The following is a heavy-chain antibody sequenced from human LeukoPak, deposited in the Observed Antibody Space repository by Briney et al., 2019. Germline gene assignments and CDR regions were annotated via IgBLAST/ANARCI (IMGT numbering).Heavy chain of an antibody. D-gene: IGHD3-3*01. V-gene: IGHV4-34*01. CDR1: GGSFSGYY. J-gene: IGHJ4*02. CDR2: INHSGST. Sequence: PSETLSLTCAVYGGSFSGYYWSWIRQPPGKGLEWIGEINHSGSTNYNPSLKSRVTISVDTSKNQFSLKLSSVTAADTAVYNCARRKVLRFLEWLFPFDYWGQGTLVTVSS. CDR3: ARRKVLRFLEWLFPFDY.